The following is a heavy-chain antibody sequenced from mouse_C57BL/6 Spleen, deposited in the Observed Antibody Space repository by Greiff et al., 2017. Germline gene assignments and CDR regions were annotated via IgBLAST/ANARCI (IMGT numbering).Heavy chain of an antibody. J-gene: IGHJ3*01. V-gene: IGHV3-6*01. CDR1: GYSITSGYY. CDR2: ISYDGSN. CDR3: ARGATMVTTGFAY. Sequence: EVQLQESGPGLVKPSQSLSLTCSVTGYSITSGYYWNWIRQFPGNKLEWMGYISYDGSNKYNPSLKNRTSITRDTSKNQFFLKLNSVTTENTATYDCARGATMVTTGFAYWGQGTLVTVSA. D-gene: IGHD2-2*01.